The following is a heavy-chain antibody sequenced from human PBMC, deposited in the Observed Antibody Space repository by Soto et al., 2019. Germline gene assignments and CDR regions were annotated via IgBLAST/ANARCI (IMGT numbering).Heavy chain of an antibody. J-gene: IGHJ6*02. Sequence: PGGSLRLSCAASGFTFSSYDMHWVRQATGKGLEWVSAIGTAGDTYYPGSVKGRFTISRENAKNSLYLQMNSLRAGDTAVYYCARAGYYDSSGYYHYYYYGMDVWGQGTTVTVS. CDR3: ARAGYYDSSGYYHYYYYGMDV. CDR1: GFTFSSYD. CDR2: IGTAGDT. D-gene: IGHD3-22*01. V-gene: IGHV3-13*01.